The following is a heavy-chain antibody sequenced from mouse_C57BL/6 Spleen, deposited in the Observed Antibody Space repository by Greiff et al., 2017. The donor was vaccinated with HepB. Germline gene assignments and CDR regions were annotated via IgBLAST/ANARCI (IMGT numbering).Heavy chain of an antibody. CDR2: IHPNSGST. Sequence: QVQLQQPGAELVKPGASVKLSCKASGYTFTSYWMHWVKQRPGQGLEWIGMIHPNSGSTNYNEKFKSKATLTVDKSSSTAYMQLSSLTSEDSAVYYCARWGYGNHWYFDVWGTGTTVTVSS. CDR3: ARWGYGNHWYFDV. D-gene: IGHD2-1*01. V-gene: IGHV1-64*01. CDR1: GYTFTSYW. J-gene: IGHJ1*03.